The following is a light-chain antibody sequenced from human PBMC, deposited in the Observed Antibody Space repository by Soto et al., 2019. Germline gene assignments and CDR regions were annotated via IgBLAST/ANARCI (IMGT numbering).Light chain of an antibody. CDR2: DAS. CDR3: QQYTNTNNPWM. CDR1: QTISTW. J-gene: IGKJ1*01. V-gene: IGKV1-5*01. Sequence: DSQMTQSKSTLSASVGDRVTITWRSSQTISTWMAWYQQKPGKAPKLLVYDASTLQSGVASRFSGSGSGTEFTLIISGLQPDDSATYYCQQYTNTNNPWMLGQGTKVDVK.